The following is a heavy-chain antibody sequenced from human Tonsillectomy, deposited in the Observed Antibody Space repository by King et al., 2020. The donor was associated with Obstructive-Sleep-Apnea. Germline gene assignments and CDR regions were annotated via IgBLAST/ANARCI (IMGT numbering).Heavy chain of an antibody. J-gene: IGHJ4*02. D-gene: IGHD6-6*01. CDR3: AKYPVGSSSPPLDF. V-gene: IGHV5-10-1*01. CDR2: IDPSDSYT. Sequence: VQLVESGAEVKKPGESLRISCKGSGYSFTSYWINWVRQMPGKGLEWMGRIDPSDSYTNYSPSFQGHVTISADKSISTAYLQWSSLKASDTAFYYCAKYPVGSSSPPLDFWGQGTLVTVSS. CDR1: GYSFTSYW.